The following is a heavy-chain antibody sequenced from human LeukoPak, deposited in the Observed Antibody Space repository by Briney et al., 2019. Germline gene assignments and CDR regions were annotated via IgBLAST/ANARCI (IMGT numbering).Heavy chain of an antibody. Sequence: SETLSLTCSVSGGSISSYYWSWIRQSPGKGLEWIGYIYYSGSTNYNPSLKSRVTISVDTSKNQFSLKLSSVTAADTAVCYCATYSSGYYYVAYWGQGTLVTVSS. J-gene: IGHJ4*02. CDR2: IYYSGST. CDR1: GGSISSYY. CDR3: ATYSSGYYYVAY. V-gene: IGHV4-59*01. D-gene: IGHD3-22*01.